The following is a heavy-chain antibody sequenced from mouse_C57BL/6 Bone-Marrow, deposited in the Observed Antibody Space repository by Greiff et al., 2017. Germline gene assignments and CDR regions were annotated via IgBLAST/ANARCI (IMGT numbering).Heavy chain of an antibody. V-gene: IGHV1-5*01. CDR3: TRWSLLEYYAMDY. D-gene: IGHD1-1*01. Sequence: EVMLVESGTVLARPGASVKMSCKTSGYTFTSYWMHWVKQRPGQGLEWIGAIHPGNSDTSYNQKFKGKAKLTAVTSSSTAYMELSSLTYEDSAVYYCTRWSLLEYYAMDYWGQGTSVTVSS. J-gene: IGHJ4*01. CDR2: IHPGNSDT. CDR1: GYTFTSYW.